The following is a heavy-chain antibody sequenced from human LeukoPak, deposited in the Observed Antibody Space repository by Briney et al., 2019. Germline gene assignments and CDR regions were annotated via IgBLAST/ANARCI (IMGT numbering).Heavy chain of an antibody. CDR1: GYSFTSYG. V-gene: IGHV1-18*01. D-gene: IGHD6-13*01. CDR2: ISAYNSNT. Sequence: GASVKVSCKASGYSFTSYGISWVRQAPGQGLEWMGWISAYNSNTNYAQNLQGRVTMTTDTPTSTVYLDLRSLRSDDTAVYYCARAAGGGYFDFWGQGTLVTVSS. J-gene: IGHJ4*02. CDR3: ARAAGGGYFDF.